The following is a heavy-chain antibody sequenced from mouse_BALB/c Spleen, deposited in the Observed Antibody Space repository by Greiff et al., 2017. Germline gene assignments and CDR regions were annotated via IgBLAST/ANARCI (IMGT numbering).Heavy chain of an antibody. CDR2: IRKKANGYTT. J-gene: IGHJ2*01. V-gene: IGHV7-3*02. D-gene: IGHD1-1*01. Sequence: EVHLVESGGGLVQPGGSLRLSCATSGFTFTDYYMSWVRQPPGKALEWLGFIRKKANGYTTEYSASVKGRFTISRDNSQSILYLQMNTLRAEDSATYYCAREGGSSYFDYLGQGTTLTVSS. CDR1: GFTFTDYY. CDR3: AREGGSSYFDY.